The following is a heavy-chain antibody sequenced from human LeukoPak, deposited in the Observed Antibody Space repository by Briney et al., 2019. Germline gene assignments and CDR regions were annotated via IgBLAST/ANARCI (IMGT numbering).Heavy chain of an antibody. Sequence: PGGTLRLSCAASGFTFSSYGMSWVRQAPGKGLEWVSAISGSGGSTYYADSVKGRFTISRDNSKNTLYLQMNSLRAEDTAVYYCAKDQDGSSGWYFDYWGQGTLVTVSS. CDR3: AKDQDGSSGWYFDY. D-gene: IGHD6-19*01. CDR2: ISGSGGST. J-gene: IGHJ4*02. CDR1: GFTFSSYG. V-gene: IGHV3-23*01.